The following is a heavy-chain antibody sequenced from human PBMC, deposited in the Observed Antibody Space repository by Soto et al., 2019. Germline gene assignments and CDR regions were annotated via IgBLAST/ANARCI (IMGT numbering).Heavy chain of an antibody. CDR1: GYSFTSYW. Sequence: RGESLKISCKGSGYSFTSYWISWVRQMPGKGLEWMGRIDPSDSYTNYSPSFQGHVTISADKSISTAYLQWSSLKASDTAMYYCASHYYDSSGYYYSSPPYYYGMDVWGQGTTVTVS. CDR3: ASHYYDSSGYYYSSPPYYYGMDV. D-gene: IGHD3-22*01. CDR2: IDPSDSYT. V-gene: IGHV5-10-1*01. J-gene: IGHJ6*02.